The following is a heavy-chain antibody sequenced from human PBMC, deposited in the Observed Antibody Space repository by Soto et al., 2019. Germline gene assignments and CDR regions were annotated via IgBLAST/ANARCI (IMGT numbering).Heavy chain of an antibody. D-gene: IGHD3-22*01. CDR1: GGSISSYY. CDR2: IYYSGST. Sequence: SETLSLTCTVSGGSISSYYWSWIRQPPGKGLEWIGYIYYSGSTNYNPSLKSRVTISVDTSKNQFSLKLSSVTAADTAVYYCARLSXPEYYYDSSGYWRGFDYWGQGTLVTVSS. V-gene: IGHV4-59*01. CDR3: ARLSXPEYYYDSSGYWRGFDY. J-gene: IGHJ4*02.